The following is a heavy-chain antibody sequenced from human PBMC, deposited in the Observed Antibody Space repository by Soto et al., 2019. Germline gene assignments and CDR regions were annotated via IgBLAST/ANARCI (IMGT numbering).Heavy chain of an antibody. Sequence: EVQLVESGGGLVKPGGSLRLSCAASGFTFSSYSMNWVRQAPGKGLEWVSSISSSSSYIYYADSVKGRFTISRDNAKNSLYLQMNSLRAEDTAVYYCARDRQVVTAIFDYWGQGTLVTVSS. J-gene: IGHJ4*02. CDR3: ARDRQVVTAIFDY. CDR2: ISSSSSYI. V-gene: IGHV3-21*01. CDR1: GFTFSSYS. D-gene: IGHD2-21*02.